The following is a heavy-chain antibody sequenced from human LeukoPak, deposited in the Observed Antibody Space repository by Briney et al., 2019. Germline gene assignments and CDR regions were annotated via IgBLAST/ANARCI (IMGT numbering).Heavy chain of an antibody. V-gene: IGHV3-23*01. CDR3: AKDVRRCNGVCT. CDR1: GFSFSTYS. D-gene: IGHD2-8*01. CDR2: ISASGGDT. J-gene: IGHJ5*02. Sequence: PGGSLRLSCAASGFSFSTYSFSWVRQAPGKGLEWVSGISASGGDTFYADSVKGRFTISRDNSKNTLSLQMNSLRVEDTAIYYCAKDVRRCNGVCTWGQGTLVTVSS.